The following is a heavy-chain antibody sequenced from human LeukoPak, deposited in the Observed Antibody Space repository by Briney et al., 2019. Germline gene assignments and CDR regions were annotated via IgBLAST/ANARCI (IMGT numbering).Heavy chain of an antibody. J-gene: IGHJ4*02. D-gene: IGHD6-25*01. CDR1: GGSISSSGYY. V-gene: IGHV4-39*01. Sequence: PSETLSLTCTVSGGSISSSGYYWGWIRQPPGKGLEWIGSIYYSGSTYYNPSLKSRVTISVDTSKNQFSLKLSSVTAADTAVYFCGGYSFYYFDYWGQGTLVTVSS. CDR2: IYYSGST. CDR3: GGYSFYYFDY.